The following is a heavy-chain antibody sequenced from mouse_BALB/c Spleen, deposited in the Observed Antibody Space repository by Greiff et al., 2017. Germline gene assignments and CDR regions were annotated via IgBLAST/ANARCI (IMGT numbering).Heavy chain of an antibody. D-gene: IGHD1-1*01. CDR2: ISYSGST. CDR1: GYSITSDYA. CDR3: AREGGITTVVATPFAY. Sequence: EVQLVESGPGLVKPSQSLSLTCTVTGYSITSDYAWNWIRQFPGNKLEWMGYISYSGSTSYNPSLKSRISITRDTSKNQFFLQLNSVTTEDTATYYCAREGGITTVVATPFAYWGQGTLVTVSA. J-gene: IGHJ3*01. V-gene: IGHV3-2*02.